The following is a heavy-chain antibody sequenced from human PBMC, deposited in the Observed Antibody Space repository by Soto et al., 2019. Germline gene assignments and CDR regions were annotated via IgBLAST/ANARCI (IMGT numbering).Heavy chain of an antibody. D-gene: IGHD6-6*01. CDR3: AREGGIGQLGYYFDY. V-gene: IGHV3-33*01. Sequence: QVQLVESGGGVVQPGRSLRLSCAASGFTFSSYGMHWVRQAPGKGLEWVAVIWYDGSNKYYADSVKGRFTISRDNSKNTLYLQMNSLRAEDTAVYYCAREGGIGQLGYYFDYWGQGTLVTVSS. CDR1: GFTFSSYG. CDR2: IWYDGSNK. J-gene: IGHJ4*02.